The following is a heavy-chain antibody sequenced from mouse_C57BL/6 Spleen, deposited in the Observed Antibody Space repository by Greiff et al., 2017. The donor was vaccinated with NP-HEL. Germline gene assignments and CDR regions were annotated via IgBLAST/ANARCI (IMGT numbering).Heavy chain of an antibody. Sequence: QVQLQQPGAELVRPGSSVKLSCKASGYTFTSYWMHWVKQRPIQGLEWIGNIDPSDSETHYNQKFKGKATLTVDKSSSTAYMQLSSLTSEDSSVYYCGRYDGFYPAGFGYWGQGTLVTVSA. CDR2: IDPSDSET. D-gene: IGHD2-3*01. V-gene: IGHV1-52*01. CDR1: GYTFTSYW. J-gene: IGHJ3*01. CDR3: GRYDGFYPAGFGY.